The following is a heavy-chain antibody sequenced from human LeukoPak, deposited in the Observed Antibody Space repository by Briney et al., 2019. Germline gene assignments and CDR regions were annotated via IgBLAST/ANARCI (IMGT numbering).Heavy chain of an antibody. CDR1: GFTFSSYN. CDR3: AELGITMIGGV. V-gene: IGHV3-48*03. CDR2: ISSSGSTI. Sequence: AGGSLRLSCAASGFTFSSYNMNWVRRAPGKGLEWVSSISSSGSTIYYADSVKGRFTISRDNAKNSLYLQMNSLRAEDTAVYYCAELGITMIGGVWGKGTTVTISS. D-gene: IGHD3-10*02. J-gene: IGHJ6*04.